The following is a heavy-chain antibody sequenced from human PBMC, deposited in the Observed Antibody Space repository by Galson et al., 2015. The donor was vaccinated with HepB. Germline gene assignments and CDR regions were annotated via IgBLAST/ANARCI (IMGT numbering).Heavy chain of an antibody. J-gene: IGHJ4*02. CDR2: LSSNEKNI. CDR3: ARTFYFDY. V-gene: IGHV3-30*04. Sequence: SLRLSCAASGFTFSYYAMSWVRQAPGKGLEWVAVLSSNEKNIYYADSVRGRFTISRDNSKDTLYLQMNSLRAEDTAVYYCARTFYFDYWGQGTPVTVSS. CDR1: GFTFSYYA.